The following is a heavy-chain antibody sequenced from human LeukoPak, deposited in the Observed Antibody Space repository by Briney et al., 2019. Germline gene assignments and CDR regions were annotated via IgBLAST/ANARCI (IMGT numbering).Heavy chain of an antibody. D-gene: IGHD5-18*01. J-gene: IGHJ6*03. Sequence: SETLSLTCDVHGGSFRGYSWNWIRQPPGKGLEWIGEINHSGRAKYDPSLKSRVTIPVDTSKNQFSLKLSSVTAADTAVYYCARTTEGGYTYNYFYYHFMGVWGKGTTVNISS. CDR1: GGSFRGYS. V-gene: IGHV4-34*01. CDR2: INHSGRA. CDR3: ARTTEGGYTYNYFYYHFMGV.